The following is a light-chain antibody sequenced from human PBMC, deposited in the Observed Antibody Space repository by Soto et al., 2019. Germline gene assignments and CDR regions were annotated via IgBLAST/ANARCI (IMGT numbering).Light chain of an antibody. J-gene: IGLJ3*02. Sequence: QSALTQPASVSGSPGQSITISCTGTSSDVGGYNYVSWYQQHPGKAPKRMIYEVSNRPSGVSNRFSGSKSGNTDSLTISGLQAEDEADYYCSSYTSSSTLVFGGGTKLTVL. CDR2: EVS. V-gene: IGLV2-14*01. CDR1: SSDVGGYNY. CDR3: SSYTSSSTLV.